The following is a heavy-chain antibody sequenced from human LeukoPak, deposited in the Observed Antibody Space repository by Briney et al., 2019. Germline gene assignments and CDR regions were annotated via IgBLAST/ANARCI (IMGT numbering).Heavy chain of an antibody. CDR1: GFTFSDYY. CDR2: ISSFSRSPSYT. V-gene: IGHV3-11*06. Sequence: PGGSLILSCAASGFTFSDYYMSWIRQAPGKGLEWVAYISSFSRSPSYTNYADSVKGRFTISRDNAENSLYLQMNSLRSDDTAVYYCTKAQLPRHELGNFYFDYWGQGTLVTVSS. J-gene: IGHJ4*02. D-gene: IGHD7-27*01. CDR3: TKAQLPRHELGNFYFDY.